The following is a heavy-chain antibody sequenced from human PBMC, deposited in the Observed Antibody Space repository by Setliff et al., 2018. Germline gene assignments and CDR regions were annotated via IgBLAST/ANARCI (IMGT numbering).Heavy chain of an antibody. Sequence: GSLRLSCAASGFTFSSYWMSWVRQAPGKGLEWMANIKQDGSEKYYVDSVKGRFTISRDNAKNSLYLQMNSLRAEDTAVYYCAREEDYNFWSGYSDWGQGTLVTVSS. J-gene: IGHJ4*02. D-gene: IGHD3-3*01. CDR1: GFTFSSYW. V-gene: IGHV3-7*01. CDR3: AREEDYNFWSGYSD. CDR2: IKQDGSEK.